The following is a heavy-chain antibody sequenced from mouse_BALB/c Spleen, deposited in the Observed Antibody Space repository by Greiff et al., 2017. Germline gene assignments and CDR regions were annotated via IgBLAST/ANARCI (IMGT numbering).Heavy chain of an antibody. J-gene: IGHJ4*01. CDR3: AMGYDDYAMDY. CDR2: INPSSGYT. Sequence: QVQLKQSAAELARPGASVKMSCKASGYTFTSYTMHWVKQRPGQGLEWIGYINPSSGYTEYNQKFKDKTTLTADKSSSTAYMQLSSLTSEDSAVYYCAMGYDDYAMDYWGQGTSVTVSS. V-gene: IGHV1-4*02. CDR1: GYTFTSYT. D-gene: IGHD2-2*01.